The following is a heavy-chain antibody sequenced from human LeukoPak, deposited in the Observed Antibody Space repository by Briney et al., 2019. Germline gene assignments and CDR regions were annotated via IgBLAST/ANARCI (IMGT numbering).Heavy chain of an antibody. V-gene: IGHV1-69-2*01. CDR3: ATARGPSSSWYDY. J-gene: IGHJ4*02. D-gene: IGHD6-13*01. CDR1: GYTFTDYY. Sequence: ASVKVSCKASGYTFTDYYMHRVQQAPGKGLEWMGRVDPEDGETIYAEKFQGRVTITADTSTDTAYMELSSLRSEDTAVYYCATARGPSSSWYDYWGQGTLVTVSS. CDR2: VDPEDGET.